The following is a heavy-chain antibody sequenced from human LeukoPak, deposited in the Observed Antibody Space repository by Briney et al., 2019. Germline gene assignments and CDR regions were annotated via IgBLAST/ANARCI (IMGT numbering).Heavy chain of an antibody. CDR2: IHYSGST. V-gene: IGHV4-59*01. CDR3: ARGLLVGNTGYYFDY. J-gene: IGHJ4*02. Sequence: PAETQALTCSVSGGSNSGYYWSWIRQPPGKGLEWIGYIHYSGSTKYNPSLKSRVTLSEDTSMNQFSLRLSSVTAADTAVYYCARGLLVGNTGYYFDYWGQGTLVTVSS. D-gene: IGHD1-26*01. CDR1: GGSNSGYY.